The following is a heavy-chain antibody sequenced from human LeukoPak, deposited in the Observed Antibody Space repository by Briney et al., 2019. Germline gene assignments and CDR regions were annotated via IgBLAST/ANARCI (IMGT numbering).Heavy chain of an antibody. J-gene: IGHJ3*01. D-gene: IGHD6-13*01. CDR2: MRGKDNSYET. V-gene: IGHV3-73*01. Sequence: GVTVTLKCSASEFTLSRGAILRLRQSFGHAKAQCCRMRGKDNSYETVFAASVQGRFSISRDDSKNTAFLQMNSLKTEDTAVYYCTRKRTGYPFDFWGQGTMVTVSS. CDR1: EFTLSRGA. CDR3: TRKRTGYPFDF.